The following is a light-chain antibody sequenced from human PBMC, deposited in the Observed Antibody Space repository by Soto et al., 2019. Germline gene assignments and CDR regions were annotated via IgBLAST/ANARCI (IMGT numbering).Light chain of an antibody. Sequence: QSALTQPASVSGSPGQSITISCTGSSSDVGTYNPVSWYQHHPGKAPKLMISEVIKRPSGVSNRFSGSKSGYTASLTISGRQAEDEADYYCCSYAGSSIFVFGGGTKLTVL. CDR3: CSYAGSSIFV. V-gene: IGLV2-23*02. CDR1: SSDVGTYNP. J-gene: IGLJ2*01. CDR2: EVI.